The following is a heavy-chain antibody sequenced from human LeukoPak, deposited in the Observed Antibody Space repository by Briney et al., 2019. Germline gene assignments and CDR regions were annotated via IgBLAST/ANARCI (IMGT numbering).Heavy chain of an antibody. J-gene: IGHJ4*02. CDR1: GFTFDDYG. CDR2: INWNGGST. CDR3: ARDVTAAVAGIRSAPYCFDY. V-gene: IGHV3-20*04. Sequence: PGGSLRLSCAASGFTFDDYGMSWVRQAPGKGLEWVSGINWNGGSTGYADSVKGRFTISRDNAKNSLYLQMNSLRAEDTAVYYCARDVTAAVAGIRSAPYCFDYWGQGTLVTVSS. D-gene: IGHD6-19*01.